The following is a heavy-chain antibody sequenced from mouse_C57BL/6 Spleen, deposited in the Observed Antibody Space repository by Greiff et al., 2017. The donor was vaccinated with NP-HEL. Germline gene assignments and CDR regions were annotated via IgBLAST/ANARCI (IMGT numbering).Heavy chain of an antibody. CDR3: ARGEAITTVPMDY. D-gene: IGHD1-1*01. CDR1: GYTFTDYY. V-gene: IGHV1-76*01. CDR2: IYPGSGNT. Sequence: QVQLKQSGAELVRPGASVKLSCKASGYTFTDYYINWVKQRPGQGLEWIARIYPGSGNTYYIEKFKGKATLTAEKSSSTAYMQLSSLTSEDSAVYFCARGEAITTVPMDYWGQGTSVTVSS. J-gene: IGHJ4*01.